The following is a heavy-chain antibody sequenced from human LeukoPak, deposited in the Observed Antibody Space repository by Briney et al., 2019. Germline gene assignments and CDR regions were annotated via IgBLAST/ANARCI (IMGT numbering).Heavy chain of an antibody. CDR1: GYTFTGYY. CDR3: ARVGGQLAPYYYFDY. J-gene: IGHJ4*02. CDR2: MNPNSGNT. Sequence: ASVKVSCKASGYTFTGYYMHWVRQATGQGLEWMGWMNPNSGNTGYAQKFQGRVTITRNTSISTAYMELSSLRSEDTAVYYCARVGGQLAPYYYFDYWGQGTLVTVSS. V-gene: IGHV1-8*03. D-gene: IGHD6-6*01.